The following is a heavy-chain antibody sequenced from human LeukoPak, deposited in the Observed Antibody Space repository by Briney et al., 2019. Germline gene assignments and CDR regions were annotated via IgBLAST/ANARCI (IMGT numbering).Heavy chain of an antibody. CDR3: ARVHGGGSNYFDY. CDR2: VYESGST. CDR1: GGSINNYY. J-gene: IGHJ4*02. D-gene: IGHD1-26*01. V-gene: IGHV4-4*07. Sequence: SETLSHSCIVSGGSINNYYWTWIRQPAGKGLEWIGRVYESGSTNYNPSLKSRVTMSVDTSKNQFSLKLSSVTAADTAVYYCARVHGGGSNYFDYWGQGTLVTVSS.